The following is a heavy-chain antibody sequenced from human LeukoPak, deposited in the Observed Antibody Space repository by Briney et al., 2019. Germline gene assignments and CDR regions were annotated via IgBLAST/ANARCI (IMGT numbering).Heavy chain of an antibody. Sequence: SETLSLTCAVSGGSVSSGSYYWSWIRQPPGKGLEWIGYCHYSGNTNYNPSLKGRATISVDMSKNQFSLTLNSVTAADTAVYYCARSASSTSRSAFDIWGQGTRVTASS. CDR3: ARSASSTSRSAFDI. CDR1: GGSVSSGSYY. CDR2: CHYSGNT. J-gene: IGHJ3*02. V-gene: IGHV4-61*01.